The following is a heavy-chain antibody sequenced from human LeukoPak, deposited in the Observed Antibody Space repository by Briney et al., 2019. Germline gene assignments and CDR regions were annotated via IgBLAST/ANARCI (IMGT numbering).Heavy chain of an antibody. CDR1: GFTFSPYT. Sequence: PGGSPRLSCAASGFTFSPYTMHWVRQAPGKGLEFVSAIIGDGITTYYADSVKGRFTVSRDNSKSTLYLQMGSLTAEDMAVYYCARERAGYYLDVWGKGTTVTVFS. CDR2: IIGDGITT. D-gene: IGHD3-9*01. V-gene: IGHV3-64*02. J-gene: IGHJ6*04. CDR3: ARERAGYYLDV.